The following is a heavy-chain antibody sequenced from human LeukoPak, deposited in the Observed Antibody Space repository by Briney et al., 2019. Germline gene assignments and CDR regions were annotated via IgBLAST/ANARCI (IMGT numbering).Heavy chain of an antibody. CDR3: ARSMNYYDSSGYYYYYYYMDV. CDR2: IYTSGST. Sequence: SETLSLTCTFSSGSINSYYWSWIRQPAGKGLEWIGRIYTSGSTNYNPSLKSRVTISVDKSKNQFSLKLSSVTAADTAVYYCARSMNYYDSSGYYYYYYYMDVWGKGTTVTVSS. J-gene: IGHJ6*03. V-gene: IGHV4-4*07. D-gene: IGHD3-22*01. CDR1: SGSINSYY.